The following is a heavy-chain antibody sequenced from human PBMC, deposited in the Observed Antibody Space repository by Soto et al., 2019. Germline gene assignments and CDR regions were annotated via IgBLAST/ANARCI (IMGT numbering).Heavy chain of an antibody. Sequence: GGSLRLSCATSGFAFSTFWMTWVRQAPGKGLEWVAYIREDGSETSYMDSVKGRFTFSRDNAKNLLYLQMNSLRADDTAVYYCARTSRSGNTGYANDYWGQGTLVTVSS. D-gene: IGHD5-12*01. V-gene: IGHV3-7*01. CDR3: ARTSRSGNTGYANDY. CDR1: GFAFSTFW. J-gene: IGHJ4*02. CDR2: IREDGSET.